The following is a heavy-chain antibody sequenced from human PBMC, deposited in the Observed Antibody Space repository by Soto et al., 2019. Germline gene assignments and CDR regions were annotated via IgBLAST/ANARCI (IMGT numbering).Heavy chain of an antibody. CDR2: MNPNSGNT. J-gene: IGHJ3*02. D-gene: IGHD3-22*01. CDR1: GYPFPRYD. CDR3: ASVYYYDSSGYPGDAFDI. Sequence: ASVKVSCKASGYPFPRYDINWVRQATGQGLEWMGWMNPNSGNTGYAQKFQGRVTMTRNTSISTAYMELSSLRSEDTAVYYCASVYYYDSSGYPGDAFDIWGQGTMVTASS. V-gene: IGHV1-8*01.